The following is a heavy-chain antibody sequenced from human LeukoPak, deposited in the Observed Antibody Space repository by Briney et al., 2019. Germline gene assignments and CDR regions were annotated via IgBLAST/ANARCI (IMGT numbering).Heavy chain of an antibody. CDR2: ISGSGGST. CDR1: GFTFSSYA. Sequence: GSLRLSCAASGFTFSSYAMSWVRQAPGKGLEWVSAISGSGGSTYYADSVKGRFTISRDNSKNTLYLQMNSLRAEDTAVYYCAKGGLRGYSYDLFDYWGQGTLVTVSS. J-gene: IGHJ4*02. CDR3: AKGGLRGYSYDLFDY. D-gene: IGHD5-18*01. V-gene: IGHV3-23*01.